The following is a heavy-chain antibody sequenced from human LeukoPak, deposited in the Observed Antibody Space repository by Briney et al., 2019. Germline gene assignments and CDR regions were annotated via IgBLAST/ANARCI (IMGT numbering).Heavy chain of an antibody. D-gene: IGHD3-9*01. V-gene: IGHV4-4*07. CDR3: ARDPVYDILTGYSGWFDP. CDR2: IYTSGST. Sequence: SETLSLTCTVFGGSISSYYWSWIREPAGKGLEWIGRIYTSGSTNYNPSLKSRVTMSVDTSKNQFSLKLSSVTAADTAVYYCARDPVYDILTGYSGWFDPWGQGTLVTVSS. CDR1: GGSISSYY. J-gene: IGHJ5*02.